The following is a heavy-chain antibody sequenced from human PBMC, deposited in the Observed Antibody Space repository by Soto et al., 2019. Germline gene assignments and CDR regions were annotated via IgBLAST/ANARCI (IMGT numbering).Heavy chain of an antibody. J-gene: IGHJ6*02. Sequence: QVQLVQSGAEVKKPGASVKVSCKASGYTFTSYDINWVRQATGQGLEWMGWMNPNSGNTGYAQKFQGRVTMTRNTSISTAYMELSSLRSEDTAVFYCARVPGIAVAGYYYGMDVWGQGTTVTVSS. CDR3: ARVPGIAVAGYYYGMDV. CDR1: GYTFTSYD. V-gene: IGHV1-8*01. CDR2: MNPNSGNT. D-gene: IGHD6-19*01.